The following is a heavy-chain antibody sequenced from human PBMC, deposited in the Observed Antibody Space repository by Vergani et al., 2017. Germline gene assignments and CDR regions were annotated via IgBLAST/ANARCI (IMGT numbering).Heavy chain of an antibody. D-gene: IGHD2-2*01. CDR2: INPNSGGP. CDR3: ARAYQADLDMDV. Sequence: QVPLVQSGAEVKKPGASVKVSCKASGYTFTGYYMHRVRQAPGQGLEWMGWINPNSGGPNYAQKFPGWVTMTRDTSISTAYMELSRLRSDDTAVYYCARAYQADLDMDVWGQGTTVTVSS. J-gene: IGHJ6*02. V-gene: IGHV1-2*04. CDR1: GYTFTGYY.